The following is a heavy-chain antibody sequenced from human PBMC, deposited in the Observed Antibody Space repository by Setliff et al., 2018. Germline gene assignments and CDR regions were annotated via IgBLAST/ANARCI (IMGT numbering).Heavy chain of an antibody. Sequence: PGGSLRLSCAASGFTFSDHYMDWVRQAPGKGLEWVGRSRNKGNSYSTEYAASVKGRFTISRDDSKNSLYLQMNSLKTEDTAVYYCTREHTPWVGASHHDCWGQGTQVTVSS. D-gene: IGHD1-26*01. CDR1: GFTFSDHY. J-gene: IGHJ4*02. V-gene: IGHV3-72*01. CDR2: SRNKGNSYST. CDR3: TREHTPWVGASHHDC.